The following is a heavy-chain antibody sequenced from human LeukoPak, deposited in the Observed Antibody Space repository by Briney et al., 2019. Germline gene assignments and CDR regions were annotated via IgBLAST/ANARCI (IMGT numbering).Heavy chain of an antibody. J-gene: IGHJ1*01. CDR3: ARANPSRYCSSTSCPDFQH. D-gene: IGHD2-2*01. CDR1: GGTFSSYA. Sequence: SVKVSCKASGGTFSSYAISWVRQAPGQGLEWMGGIIPIFGTANYAQKFQGRVTITTDESTNTAYMELSSLRSEDTAVYYCARANPSRYCSSTSCPDFQHWGQGTLVTVSS. CDR2: IIPIFGTA. V-gene: IGHV1-69*05.